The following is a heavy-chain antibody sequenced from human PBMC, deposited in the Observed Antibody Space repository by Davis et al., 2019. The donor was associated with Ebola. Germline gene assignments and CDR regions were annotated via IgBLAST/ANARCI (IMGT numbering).Heavy chain of an antibody. V-gene: IGHV4-39*07. CDR3: ARDLMKRFDP. J-gene: IGHJ5*02. CDR2: IYTSGTT. CDR1: GGSISSSSYY. Sequence: PSETLSLTCTVSGGSISSSSYYWGWIRQPPGKGLEWIGSIYTSGTTNYHPSLKSRVTISVDTSKNQCSLKLSSVTAADTAVYYCARDLMKRFDPWGQGTLVIVSS.